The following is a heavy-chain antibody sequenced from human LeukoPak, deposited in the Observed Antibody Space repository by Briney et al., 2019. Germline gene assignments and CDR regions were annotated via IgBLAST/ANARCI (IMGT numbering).Heavy chain of an antibody. CDR1: GYTFTSYD. CDR3: ARDSPPGYCSSTSCYTTDAFDI. Sequence: ASVKVSCKASGYTFTSYDINWVRQATGQGLEWMGWMNPNSGNTGYAQKFQGRVTMTRNTSISTAYMELSSLRSEDTAVYYCARDSPPGYCSSTSCYTTDAFDIWGQGTMVTVSS. J-gene: IGHJ3*02. V-gene: IGHV1-8*01. CDR2: MNPNSGNT. D-gene: IGHD2-2*02.